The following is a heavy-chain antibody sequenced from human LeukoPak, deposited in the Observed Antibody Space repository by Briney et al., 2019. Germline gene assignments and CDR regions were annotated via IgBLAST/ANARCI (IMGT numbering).Heavy chain of an antibody. J-gene: IGHJ4*02. V-gene: IGHV1-69*04. CDR2: IIPILGIA. CDR3: ARDRRGIAAAGPFDY. D-gene: IGHD6-13*01. CDR1: GGTFSSYA. Sequence: SVKVSCKASGGTFSSYAISWVRQAPGQGLEWMGRIIPILGIANYAQKFQGRVTITADKSTSTAYMELSSLRSEDTAVYYCARDRRGIAAAGPFDYWGQGTLVTVSS.